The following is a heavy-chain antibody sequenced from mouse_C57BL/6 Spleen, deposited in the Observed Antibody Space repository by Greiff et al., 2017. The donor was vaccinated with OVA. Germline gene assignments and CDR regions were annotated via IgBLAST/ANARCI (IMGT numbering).Heavy chain of an antibody. Sequence: QVQLQQPGAELVRPGTSVKLSCKASGYTFTSYWMHWVKQRPGQGLEWIGVIDPSDSYTNYNQKFKGKATLPVDTSSSTAYMQLSSLTSEDSAVYYCARGDYWGQGTTLTVSS. J-gene: IGHJ2*01. CDR3: ARGDY. V-gene: IGHV1-59*01. CDR1: GYTFTSYW. CDR2: IDPSDSYT.